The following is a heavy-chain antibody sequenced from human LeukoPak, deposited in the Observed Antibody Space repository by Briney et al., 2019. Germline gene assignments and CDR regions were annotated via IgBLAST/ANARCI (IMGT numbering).Heavy chain of an antibody. V-gene: IGHV4-59*01. CDR3: ARDVNPFDY. CDR1: GGSISSYY. D-gene: IGHD1-14*01. J-gene: IGHJ4*02. CDR2: ISYSGNT. Sequence: SETLSLTCTVSGGSISSYYWSWIRQPPGKGLEWIGYISYSGNTNYNPSLKSRVTISVDTPKNQFSLKLSSVTAADTAVYYCARDVNPFDYWGQGTLVTVSS.